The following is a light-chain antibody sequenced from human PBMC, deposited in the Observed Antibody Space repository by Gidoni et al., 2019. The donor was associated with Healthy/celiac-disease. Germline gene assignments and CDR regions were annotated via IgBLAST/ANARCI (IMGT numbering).Light chain of an antibody. CDR2: SNN. CDR1: SPHIGSNT. J-gene: IGLJ3*02. CDR3: AAWDDSLNGPGV. V-gene: IGLV1-44*01. Sequence: QSVLTQPPSASGTPGQRVTISCSGSSPHIGSNTVNWYQQLPGTAPKLLIYSNNQRPSGVPDRFSGSKSGTSASLAISGLQSEDEADYYCAAWDDSLNGPGVFGGGTKLTVL.